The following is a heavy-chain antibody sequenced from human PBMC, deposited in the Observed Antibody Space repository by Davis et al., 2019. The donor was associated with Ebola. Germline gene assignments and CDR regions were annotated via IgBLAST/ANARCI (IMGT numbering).Heavy chain of an antibody. CDR1: GFTFSSFW. Sequence: PGGSLRLSCAASGFTFSSFWMSWVRQAPGKGLEWVATIPHVGSEKYYVDSVKGRFTSSRDNAKNSLYLQMNSLRVEDTAVYYCARDWAGLDVWGKGTTVTVSS. CDR2: IPHVGSEK. J-gene: IGHJ6*04. CDR3: ARDWAGLDV. D-gene: IGHD3-16*01. V-gene: IGHV3-7*01.